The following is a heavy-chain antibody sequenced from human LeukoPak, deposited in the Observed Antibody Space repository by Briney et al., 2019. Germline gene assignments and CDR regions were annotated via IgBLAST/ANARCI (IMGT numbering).Heavy chain of an antibody. J-gene: IGHJ4*02. CDR3: ASSYYYDSSGYYQFDY. CDR2: IYYSGST. CDR1: GGSISSSSYY. Sequence: SETLSLTCTVSGGSISSSSYYWGWIRQPPGKGLEWIGSIYYSGSTYYNPSLKSRVTIYVDTSKNQFSLKLSSVTAADTAVYYCASSYYYDSSGYYQFDYWGQGTLVTVSS. V-gene: IGHV4-39*01. D-gene: IGHD3-22*01.